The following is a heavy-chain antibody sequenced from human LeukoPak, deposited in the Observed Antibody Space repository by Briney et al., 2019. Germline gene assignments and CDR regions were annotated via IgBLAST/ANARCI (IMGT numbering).Heavy chain of an antibody. CDR2: IRYDGGNK. Sequence: PGGSLRLSCAASGFTFSSYGMHWVRQAPGKGLEWVAFIRYDGGNKYYADSVKGRFTISRDNSKNTLYLQMNSLRAEDTAVYYCAKGGSGSFVVATIFDYWGQGTLVTVSS. J-gene: IGHJ4*02. CDR3: AKGGSGSFVVATIFDY. V-gene: IGHV3-30*02. D-gene: IGHD2-15*01. CDR1: GFTFSSYG.